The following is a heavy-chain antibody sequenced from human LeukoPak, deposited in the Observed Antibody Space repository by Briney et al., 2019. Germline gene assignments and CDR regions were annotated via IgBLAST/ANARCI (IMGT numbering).Heavy chain of an antibody. CDR3: ARQGYGEGDV. J-gene: IGHJ6*02. CDR2: IYYSGST. Sequence: SETLSLTCTVSGGSISSYYWSWIRQPPGKGLEWIGYIYYSGSTNYNPSLKSRVTMSVDTSKNQFSLKLSSVTAADTAVYYCARQGYGEGDVWGQGTTVTVSS. D-gene: IGHD4-17*01. CDR1: GGSISSYY. V-gene: IGHV4-59*08.